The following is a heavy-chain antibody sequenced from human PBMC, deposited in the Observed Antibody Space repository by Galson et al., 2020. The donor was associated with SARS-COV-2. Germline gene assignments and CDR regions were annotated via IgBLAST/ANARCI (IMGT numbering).Heavy chain of an antibody. Sequence: GESLKISCAASGFTFSSYGMHWVRQAPGKGLEWVAVISYDGSNKYYADSVKGRFTISRDNSKNTLYLQMNSLRAEDTAVYYCAKDKGSGYDFPYYYFDYWGQGTLVTVSS. CDR2: ISYDGSNK. V-gene: IGHV3-30*18. CDR1: GFTFSSYG. CDR3: AKDKGSGYDFPYYYFDY. J-gene: IGHJ4*02. D-gene: IGHD5-12*01.